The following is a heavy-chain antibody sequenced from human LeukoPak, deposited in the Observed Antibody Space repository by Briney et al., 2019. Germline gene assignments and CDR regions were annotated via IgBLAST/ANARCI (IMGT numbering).Heavy chain of an antibody. V-gene: IGHV3-7*03. CDR3: AKIRWLGNYYYYYYMDV. CDR1: GFTFSSYW. J-gene: IGHJ6*03. Sequence: GGSLRLSCAASGFTFSSYWMSWVRQAPGKGLEWVANIKQDGSEKYYVDSVKGRFTISRDNSKNTLYLQMNSLRAEDTAVYYCAKIRWLGNYYYYYYMDVWGKGTTVTISS. D-gene: IGHD6-19*01. CDR2: IKQDGSEK.